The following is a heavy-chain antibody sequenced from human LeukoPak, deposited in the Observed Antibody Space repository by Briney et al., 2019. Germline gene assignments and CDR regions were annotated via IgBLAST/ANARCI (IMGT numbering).Heavy chain of an antibody. CDR1: GYTFTSYG. J-gene: IGHJ3*02. D-gene: IGHD5-12*01. CDR3: ARGGYIVATTVQIDAFDI. V-gene: IGHV1-18*01. CDR2: ISAYNGNT. Sequence: ASVKVSCKASGYTFTSYGISWVRQAPGQGLEWMGWISAYNGNTNYAQKLQGRVTMTTDTSTSTAYMELRSLRSDDTAVYYCARGGYIVATTVQIDAFDIWGQGTMVTVSS.